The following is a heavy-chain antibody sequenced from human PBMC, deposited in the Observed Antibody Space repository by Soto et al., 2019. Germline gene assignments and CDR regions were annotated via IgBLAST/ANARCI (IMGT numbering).Heavy chain of an antibody. V-gene: IGHV1-8*01. J-gene: IGHJ4*02. Sequence: QAHLVQSGAEVKKPGASVKVSCKASGYTFTDYDINWVRQATGQTLEWLGWMNPSNGHTGYAQKFQGRLTMTRDTSIGTAYMELSSLRSEDTAVYYCARNLALTGDFDYWGQGTLVTVSS. D-gene: IGHD1-26*01. CDR2: MNPSNGHT. CDR1: GYTFTDYD. CDR3: ARNLALTGDFDY.